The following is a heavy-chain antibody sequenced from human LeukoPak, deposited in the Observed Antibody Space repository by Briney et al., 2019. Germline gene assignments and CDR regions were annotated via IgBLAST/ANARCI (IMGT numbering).Heavy chain of an antibody. CDR3: ARPPALYQLLYYFDY. Sequence: GRSLRLSCAASGFTFSSYAMHWVRQAPGKGLEWVAVISYDGSNKYYADSVKGRFTISRDNSKNTLYLQMNSPRAEDTAVYYCARPPALYQLLYYFDYWGQGTLVTVSS. CDR1: GFTFSSYA. D-gene: IGHD2-2*01. CDR2: ISYDGSNK. V-gene: IGHV3-30*01. J-gene: IGHJ4*02.